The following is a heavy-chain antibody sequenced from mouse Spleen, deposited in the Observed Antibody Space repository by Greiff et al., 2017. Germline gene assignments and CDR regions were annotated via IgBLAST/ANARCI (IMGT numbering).Heavy chain of an antibody. V-gene: IGHV1-39*01. CDR1: GYSFTDYN. CDR3: AWGLLLLPPYYAMDY. D-gene: IGHD1-1*01. Sequence: VQLKESGPELVKPGASVKISCKASGYSFTDYNMNWVKQSNGKSLEWIGVINPNYGTTSYNQKFKGKATLTVDQSSSTAYMQLNSLTSEDSAVYYCAWGLLLLPPYYAMDYWGQGTSVTVSS. CDR2: INPNYGTT. J-gene: IGHJ4*01.